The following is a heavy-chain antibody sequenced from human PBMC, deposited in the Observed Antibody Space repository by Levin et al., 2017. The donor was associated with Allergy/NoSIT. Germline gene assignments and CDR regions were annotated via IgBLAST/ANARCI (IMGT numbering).Heavy chain of an antibody. CDR3: ARDRYYYGMDV. Sequence: SETLSLTCAVYGGSLSGYYWRWMRQPPGKGLEWIGEISHSGSTNYNPSLKSRVTISIDTSKKQFSLNLTSVTAADRAVYFCARDRYYYGMDVWGQGTTVTVSS. CDR2: ISHSGST. V-gene: IGHV4-34*01. J-gene: IGHJ6*02. CDR1: GGSLSGYY.